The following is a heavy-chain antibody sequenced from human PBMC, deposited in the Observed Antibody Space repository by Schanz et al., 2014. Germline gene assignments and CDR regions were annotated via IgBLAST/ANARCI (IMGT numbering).Heavy chain of an antibody. J-gene: IGHJ5*02. V-gene: IGHV3-66*01. CDR2: IYSRGDT. CDR3: ASRSVYAPT. CDR1: GFNVGNNY. D-gene: IGHD2-8*01. Sequence: EVQLEVSGGGLVQPGGSLRLSCEASGFNVGNNYMSWVRQPPGKGLECISIIYSRGDTFHADSVKGRFTISRDKSKNTLYLEMNSLRAEDTAVYYCASRSVYAPTWGQGILVTVSS.